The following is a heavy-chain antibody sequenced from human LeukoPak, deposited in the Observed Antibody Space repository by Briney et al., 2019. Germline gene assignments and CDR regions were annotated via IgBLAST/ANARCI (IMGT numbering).Heavy chain of an antibody. J-gene: IGHJ4*02. CDR3: GKVRWDNSGWYYLDS. V-gene: IGHV3-66*03. D-gene: IGHD6-19*01. CDR2: IHKNAIT. Sequence: PGGSLRLSCAASGFTVSSNYMTWVRQAPGKGLEWVSVIHKNAITYYADTVKGRFSVSRDNSKSTLYLQVDSLRPDDTAIYYCGKVRWDNSGWYYLDSWGQGTLVTVSS. CDR1: GFTVSSNY.